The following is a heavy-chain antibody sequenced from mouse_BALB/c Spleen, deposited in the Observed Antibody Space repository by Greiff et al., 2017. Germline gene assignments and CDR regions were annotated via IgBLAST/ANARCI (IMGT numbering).Heavy chain of an antibody. Sequence: EVKVVESGGGLVKPGGSLKLSCAASGFTFSSYTMSWVRQTPEKRLEWVATISSGGGNTYYPDSVKGRFTISRDNAKNNLYLQMSSLRSEDTALYYCARQGYRYDGAHYYAMDYWGQGTSVTVSS. V-gene: IGHV5-9*03. J-gene: IGHJ4*01. CDR2: ISSGGGNT. CDR1: GFTFSSYT. CDR3: ARQGYRYDGAHYYAMDY. D-gene: IGHD2-14*01.